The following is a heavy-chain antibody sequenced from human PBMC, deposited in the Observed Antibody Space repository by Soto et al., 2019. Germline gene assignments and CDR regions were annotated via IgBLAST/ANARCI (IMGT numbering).Heavy chain of an antibody. CDR2: GSYSGTT. J-gene: IGHJ4*02. V-gene: IGHV4-61*01. CDR3: ARGATVTQFDY. D-gene: IGHD4-17*01. Sequence: SETLSLTCTVSGVSVSSGSFYWAWIRQPPGKGLEWIGFGSYSGTTNYKPSLRSRVTISVDTSRSQISLKVSSLTAADTAVYYCARGATVTQFDYWGRGTLVTVSS. CDR1: GVSVSSGSFY.